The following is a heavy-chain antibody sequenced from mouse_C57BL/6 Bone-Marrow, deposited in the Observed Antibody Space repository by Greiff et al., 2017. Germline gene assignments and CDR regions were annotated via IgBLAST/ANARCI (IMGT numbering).Heavy chain of an antibody. D-gene: IGHD1-1*02. V-gene: IGHV1-54*01. CDR2: INPGSGGT. CDR3: ARGWPDY. CDR1: GYAFTNYL. J-gene: IGHJ2*01. Sequence: VKLMESGAELVRPGTSVKVSCKASGYAFTNYLIEWVKQRPGQGLEWIGVINPGSGGTNYNEKFKGKATLTADKSSSTAYMQLSSLTSEDSAVYFCARGWPDYWGQGTTLTVSS.